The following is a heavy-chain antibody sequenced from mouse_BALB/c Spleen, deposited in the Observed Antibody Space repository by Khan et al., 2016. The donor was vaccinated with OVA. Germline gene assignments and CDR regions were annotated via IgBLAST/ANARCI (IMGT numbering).Heavy chain of an antibody. CDR3: APSHCGSSCDNAMAY. Sequence: IQLVQSGAELVKPGASVKLSCTTSGFNIKDTYIHWVKQRPEQGLEWIGRIDPANGNTKYDPKFQGTAAITTDTSSHTAYLQLSSLTSEDTAVYDCAPSHCGSSCDNAMAYWGQGTLVTVSA. J-gene: IGHJ3*01. CDR1: GFNIKDTY. D-gene: IGHD1-1*01. CDR2: IDPANGNT. V-gene: IGHV14-3*02.